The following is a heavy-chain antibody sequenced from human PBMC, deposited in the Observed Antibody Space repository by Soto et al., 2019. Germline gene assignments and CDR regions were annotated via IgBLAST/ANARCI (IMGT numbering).Heavy chain of an antibody. CDR1: GFTFSSYA. J-gene: IGHJ6*02. CDR2: ISYDGSNK. Sequence: GGSLRLSCAASGFTFSSYAMHWVRQAPGEGLEWVAVISYDGSNKYYADSVKGRFTISRDNSKNTLYLQMNSLRAEDTAVYYCATSPPTLLRFLDYYYGMDVWGQGTTVTVSS. CDR3: ATSPPTLLRFLDYYYGMDV. V-gene: IGHV3-30-3*01. D-gene: IGHD3-3*01.